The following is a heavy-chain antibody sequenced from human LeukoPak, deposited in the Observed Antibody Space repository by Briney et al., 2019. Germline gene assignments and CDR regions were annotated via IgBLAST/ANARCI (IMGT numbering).Heavy chain of an antibody. Sequence: PGGSLRLSCAASGFTFSDYYMSWIRQAPGKGLEWVSSISSSSSYIYYADSVKGRFTISRDNAKNSLYLQMNSLRAEDTAVYYCARDPQAAFDPWGQGTLVTVSS. D-gene: IGHD6-25*01. CDR3: ARDPQAAFDP. CDR1: GFTFSDYY. J-gene: IGHJ5*02. CDR2: ISSSSSYI. V-gene: IGHV3-11*06.